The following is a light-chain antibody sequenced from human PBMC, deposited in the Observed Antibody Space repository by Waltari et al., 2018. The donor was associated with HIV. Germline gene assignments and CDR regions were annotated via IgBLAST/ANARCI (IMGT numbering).Light chain of an antibody. V-gene: IGLV2-11*01. Sequence: QSALTQPHSVSASPGQSLTISCTGTSIYVDPFVSWYQQHPGKAPQVIIYNVNNRPSGVPDRFSGSKSGNTAFLTISGLQAEDEAEYHCCSHAGNFIFAFGTGTKVTVL. CDR1: SIYVDPF. J-gene: IGLJ1*01. CDR3: CSHAGNFIFA. CDR2: NVN.